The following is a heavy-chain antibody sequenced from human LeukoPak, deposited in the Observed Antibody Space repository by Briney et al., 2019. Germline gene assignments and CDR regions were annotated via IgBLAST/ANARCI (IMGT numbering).Heavy chain of an antibody. CDR2: IYTSGST. D-gene: IGHD3-3*01. V-gene: IGHV4-4*07. J-gene: IGHJ5*02. CDR3: ARHGLQFLEFRGWFDP. Sequence: RSETLSLTCTVSGGSISSYYWSWVRQPAGKGLEWIGRIYTSGSTSYNPSLKSRVTMSVVTSKNQFSLKVSSVTAADTAVYYCARHGLQFLEFRGWFDPWGQGTLVTVSS. CDR1: GGSISSYY.